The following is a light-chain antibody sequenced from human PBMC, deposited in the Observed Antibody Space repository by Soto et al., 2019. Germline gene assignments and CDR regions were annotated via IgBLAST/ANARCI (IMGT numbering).Light chain of an antibody. CDR3: QQSYSTPLT. J-gene: IGKJ4*01. CDR2: AAS. Sequence: DIQMTQSPSSLSASVGDRVTITCRASQSISSYLNCYQQKPGKAPKPLIYAASSLQSGVPSRLSGSGSGTDFTLTISSLQPEDFATYYCQQSYSTPLTFGGGTKVEIK. CDR1: QSISSY. V-gene: IGKV1-39*01.